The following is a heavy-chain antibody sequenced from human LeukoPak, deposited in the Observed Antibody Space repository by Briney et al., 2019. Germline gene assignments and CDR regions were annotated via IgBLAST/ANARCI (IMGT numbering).Heavy chain of an antibody. CDR2: IWYDGDNK. J-gene: IGHJ6*02. CDR1: GFTFSSYG. D-gene: IGHD4-23*01. CDR3: AREVATNYYYYYYGMDV. Sequence: PGRSLRLSCAASGFTFSSYGMHWVRQAPGKGLEWVAVIWYDGDNKYYADSVKGRFTIPRDNSKYTLYLQMSSLRAEDTAVYYCAREVATNYYYYYYGMDVWGQGTTVTVSS. V-gene: IGHV3-33*01.